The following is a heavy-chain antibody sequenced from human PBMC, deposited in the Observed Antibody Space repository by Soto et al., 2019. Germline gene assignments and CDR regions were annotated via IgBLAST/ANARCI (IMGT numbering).Heavy chain of an antibody. CDR1: GFTFTNYW. CDR2: INSDGSVS. Sequence: EVKLVESRGGLVQPGGSLRLSCAASGFTFTNYWMYWVRQAPGKGLVWVSRINSDGSVSSYADSVKGRLTISRDNVKNTLYLQVNSRRAEDTAVYYCARGDCVGGTCYSLAGSFYYYLDVWGKGTTVTVFS. J-gene: IGHJ6*03. CDR3: ARGDCVGGTCYSLAGSFYYYLDV. D-gene: IGHD2-15*01. V-gene: IGHV3-74*01.